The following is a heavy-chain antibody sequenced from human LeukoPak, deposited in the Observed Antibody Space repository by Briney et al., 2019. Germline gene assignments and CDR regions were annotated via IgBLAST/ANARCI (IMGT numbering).Heavy chain of an antibody. V-gene: IGHV1-18*01. CDR2: INAYNGNT. D-gene: IGHD1-26*01. CDR3: ARGHPPTYYYYGMDA. J-gene: IGHJ6*02. CDR1: GYTFTSYG. Sequence: ASVKVSCKASGYTFTSYGFSWVRQAPGQGLEWMGWINAYNGNTNYAQKFQGRVTITADESTSTAYMELSSLRSEDTAVYYCARGHPPTYYYYGMDAWGQGTTVTVSS.